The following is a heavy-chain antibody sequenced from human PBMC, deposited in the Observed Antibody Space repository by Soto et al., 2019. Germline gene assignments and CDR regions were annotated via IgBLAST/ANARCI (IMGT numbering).Heavy chain of an antibody. CDR2: ISSSSSYI. CDR1: GFTFSSYS. D-gene: IGHD5-18*01. Sequence: EVQLVESGGGLVKPGGSLRLSCAASGFTFSSYSMNWVRQAPGKGLEWVSSISSSSSYIYYADSVKGRFTISRDNAKNSLSLQMNRLRAEDTAVYYGARDQPRYSYGYGLGYWGQGTLVTVSS. J-gene: IGHJ4*02. V-gene: IGHV3-21*01. CDR3: ARDQPRYSYGYGLGY.